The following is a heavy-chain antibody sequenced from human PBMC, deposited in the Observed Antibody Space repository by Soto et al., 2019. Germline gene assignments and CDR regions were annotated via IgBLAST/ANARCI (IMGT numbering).Heavy chain of an antibody. V-gene: IGHV1-18*01. CDR1: GYTFTSYG. CDR2: ISAYNGNT. J-gene: IGHJ4*02. Sequence: QVQLVQSGAEVKKPGASVKVSCKASGYTFTSYGISWVRQAPGQGLEWMGWISAYNGNTNYAQKLQGRVTMTTDTTTSTADMELRSLRSDDTAECYCAGDLHGDPYYWGQGTLVAVSS. CDR3: AGDLHGDPYY. D-gene: IGHD4-17*01.